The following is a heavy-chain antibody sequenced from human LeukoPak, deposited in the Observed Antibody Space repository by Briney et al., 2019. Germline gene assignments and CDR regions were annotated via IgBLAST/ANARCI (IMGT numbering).Heavy chain of an antibody. CDR3: ARILYYYGSGSHRYFDY. D-gene: IGHD3-10*01. V-gene: IGHV4-31*03. J-gene: IGHJ4*02. CDR1: GGSLSSGGYY. Sequence: SETLSLTCTVSGGSLSSGGYYWSWIRQHPGKGLEWIGYIYYSGSTYYNPSLKSRVTISVDTSKNQFSLKLSSVTAADTAVYYCARILYYYGSGSHRYFDYWGQGTLVTVSS. CDR2: IYYSGST.